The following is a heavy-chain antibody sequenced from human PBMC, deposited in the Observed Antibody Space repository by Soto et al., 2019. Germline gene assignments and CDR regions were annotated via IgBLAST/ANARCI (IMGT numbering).Heavy chain of an antibody. CDR2: IGGGNDDT. V-gene: IGHV3-23*01. Sequence: VQLLESGGGLVQPGGSLRLSCAASGFTFSIYAMSWVRQAPGKGLEWVSGIGGGNDDTYYADSVKGRFTISRDNSKNTLYLQMNSLRAEDTAVYYCARDGGVVIIRYYFDYWGQGTLVTVSS. J-gene: IGHJ4*02. CDR3: ARDGGVVIIRYYFDY. D-gene: IGHD3-3*01. CDR1: GFTFSIYA.